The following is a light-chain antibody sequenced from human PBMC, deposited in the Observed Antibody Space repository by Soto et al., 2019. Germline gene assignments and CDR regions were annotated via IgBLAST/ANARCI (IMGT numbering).Light chain of an antibody. CDR2: GVS. Sequence: DTVMTQSPATLSVSPGETATLSCRASESVGSHLAGYQQKPGQAPRLLIYGVSTRATGIPASFRGSGSETEFTLTISSLQSEDFAVYYCQQYDNWPPWTFGQGTKVEI. CDR3: QQYDNWPPWT. J-gene: IGKJ1*01. CDR1: ESVGSH. V-gene: IGKV3-15*01.